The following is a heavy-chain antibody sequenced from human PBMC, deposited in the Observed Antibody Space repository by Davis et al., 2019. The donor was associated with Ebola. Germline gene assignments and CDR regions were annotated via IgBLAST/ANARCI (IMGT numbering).Heavy chain of an antibody. CDR2: IYYSGNT. CDR3: ARPEHPYISSWYKGGFDP. Sequence: SETLSLTCTVSGGSVSRSTYYWGWIRQPPGKGLEWIGSIYYSGNTYYNPSLKSRVTVSVDTTQNHFSLNLNSVTAADTAMYYCARPEHPYISSWYKGGFDPWGQGTLVTVSS. D-gene: IGHD6-13*01. V-gene: IGHV4-39*02. J-gene: IGHJ5*02. CDR1: GGSVSRSTYY.